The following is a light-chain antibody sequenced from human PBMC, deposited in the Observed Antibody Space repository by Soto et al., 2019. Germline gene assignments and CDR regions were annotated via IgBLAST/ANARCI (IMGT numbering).Light chain of an antibody. CDR2: GAS. Sequence: EIVLTQSPGTLSLSPGERATLFCRASQSVTNSQLAWYQQKPGQAPRLLIFGASSRATGIPDRFSGSGSGTDFTLTIARLEPEDFAVYYCQQRSDRVTFGGGTKVEIK. J-gene: IGKJ4*01. V-gene: IGKV3D-20*02. CDR1: QSVTNSQ. CDR3: QQRSDRVT.